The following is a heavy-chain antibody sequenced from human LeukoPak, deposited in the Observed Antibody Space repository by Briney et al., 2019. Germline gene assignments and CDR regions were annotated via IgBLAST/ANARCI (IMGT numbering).Heavy chain of an antibody. V-gene: IGHV3-11*01. J-gene: IGHJ5*02. Sequence: PGGSLRLSCAASGFTFSDYYMSWIRQAPGKGLEWVSYVSSSGSTIYYADSVKGRFTISRDNAKNSLYLQMNSLRAEDTAVYYCARDQSQDRSIAAAINWFDPWGQGTLVTVSS. CDR3: ARDQSQDRSIAAAINWFDP. CDR1: GFTFSDYY. CDR2: VSSSGSTI. D-gene: IGHD6-13*01.